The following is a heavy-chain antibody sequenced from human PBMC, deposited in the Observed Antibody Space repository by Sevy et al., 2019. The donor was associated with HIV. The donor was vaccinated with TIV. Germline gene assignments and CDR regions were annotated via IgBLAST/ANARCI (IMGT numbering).Heavy chain of an antibody. CDR1: GFTFSSYG. D-gene: IGHD6-13*01. V-gene: IGHV3-33*06. CDR2: IWYDGNNK. J-gene: IGHJ4*01. Sequence: GGSLRLSCAASGFTFSSYGMHWVRQAPGKGLEWVAGIWYDGNNKDYADSVKGRFTISRDNSKNTVYLQMNSLRAEDTAVYYCAKGIAAAGYYFDFWGHGTLVTVSS. CDR3: AKGIAAAGYYFDF.